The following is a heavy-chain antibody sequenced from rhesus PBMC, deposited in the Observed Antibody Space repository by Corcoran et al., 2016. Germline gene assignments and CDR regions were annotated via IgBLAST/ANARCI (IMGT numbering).Heavy chain of an antibody. Sequence: EVQLVESGGGLVQPGGSLRLSCAASGFTFSSYAMQWVHKAPGKGLEWVSAIGPGGDTYYADAVKGSFTISRDNAKNSLYLQMNSLRAEDTAVYYCAREVGSNHFDYWGQGVLVTVSS. J-gene: IGHJ4*01. CDR3: AREVGSNHFDY. CDR1: GFTFSSYA. V-gene: IGHV3-72*01. CDR2: IGPGGDT. D-gene: IGHD6-19*01.